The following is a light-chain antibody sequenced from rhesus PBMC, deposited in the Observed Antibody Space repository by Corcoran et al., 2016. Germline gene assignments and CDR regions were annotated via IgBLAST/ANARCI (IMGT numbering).Light chain of an antibody. V-gene: IGLV2-32*01. Sequence: QAALTQPRSVSGSPGQSVTISCTGTGSDIGGYNYVSWYQQHPGTAPKLMIFEVNKRPSGVSDRFSGSKSDNTASLTISGLQAENEADYYCCSYAGSYTYIFGAGTRLXVL. CDR2: EVN. CDR1: GSDIGGYNY. CDR3: CSYAGSYTYI. J-gene: IGLJ1*01.